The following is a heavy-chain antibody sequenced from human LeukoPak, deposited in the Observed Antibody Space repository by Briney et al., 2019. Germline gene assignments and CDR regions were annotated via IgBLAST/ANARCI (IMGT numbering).Heavy chain of an antibody. Sequence: ASVKVSCKASGFTFTSSAMQWVRQARGQRLEWIGWIVVGSGNTNYAQKFQERVTITRDMSTSTAYMELSSLRSEDTAVYYCARDRYSGSYSLQYYFDYWGQGTLVTVSS. V-gene: IGHV1-58*02. CDR1: GFTFTSSA. CDR3: ARDRYSGSYSLQYYFDY. D-gene: IGHD1-26*01. J-gene: IGHJ4*02. CDR2: IVVGSGNT.